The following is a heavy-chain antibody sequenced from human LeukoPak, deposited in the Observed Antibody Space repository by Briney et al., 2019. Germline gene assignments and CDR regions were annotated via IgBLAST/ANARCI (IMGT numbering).Heavy chain of an antibody. Sequence: SGPTLVKPTQTLTLTCTFSGFSLSTNGVGVGWIRQPPGKALEWLALIYWDDDKRYSPSLKSRLTITKDTSKNQVVLTMTNMDPVDTATYYCAHSHRKLWFGEFPRQYYFDYWGQGTLVTVSS. D-gene: IGHD3-10*01. V-gene: IGHV2-5*02. J-gene: IGHJ4*02. CDR2: IYWDDDK. CDR3: AHSHRKLWFGEFPRQYYFDY. CDR1: GFSLSTNGVG.